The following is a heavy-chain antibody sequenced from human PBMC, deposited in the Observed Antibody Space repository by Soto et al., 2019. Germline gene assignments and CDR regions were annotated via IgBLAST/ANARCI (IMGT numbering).Heavy chain of an antibody. D-gene: IGHD3-22*01. CDR2: ISGSGGST. CDR3: AKGRAHYYDSSGYTPFDY. J-gene: IGHJ4*02. V-gene: IGHV3-23*01. CDR1: VFTFSSYA. Sequence: LRLSGAASVFTFSSYAMSWVRQAPGKGLEWVSAISGSGGSTYYADSVKGRFTISRDNSKNTLYLQMNSLRAEDTAVYYCAKGRAHYYDSSGYTPFDYWGQGTLVTVSS.